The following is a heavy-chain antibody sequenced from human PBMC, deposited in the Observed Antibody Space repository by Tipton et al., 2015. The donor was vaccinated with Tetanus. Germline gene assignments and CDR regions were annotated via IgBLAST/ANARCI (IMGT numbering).Heavy chain of an antibody. D-gene: IGHD2-2*01. Sequence: TLSLTCTVSGGSISSGGYYWSWIRQHPGKGLEWIGYVYYSGSTYYNPSLKSRVTISVDTPKNQFSLKLSSVTAADTAVYYCARRTIDAIDIWGQGTMVTVSS. V-gene: IGHV4-31*03. J-gene: IGHJ3*02. CDR1: GGSISSGGYY. CDR2: VYYSGST. CDR3: ARRTIDAIDI.